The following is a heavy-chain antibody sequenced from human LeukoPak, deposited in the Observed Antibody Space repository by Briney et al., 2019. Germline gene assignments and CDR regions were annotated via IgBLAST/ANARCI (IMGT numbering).Heavy chain of an antibody. CDR3: ARGHMVVVIPILTH. J-gene: IGHJ4*02. D-gene: IGHD3-22*01. Sequence: SETLSLTCAVYGGSFSGYYWSWIRQPPGKGLEWIGSIYYSGSTYYNPSLKSRVTISVDTSKNQFSLKLSSVTAADTAVYYCARGHMVVVIPILTHWGQGTLVTVSS. V-gene: IGHV4-34*01. CDR1: GGSFSGYY. CDR2: IYYSGST.